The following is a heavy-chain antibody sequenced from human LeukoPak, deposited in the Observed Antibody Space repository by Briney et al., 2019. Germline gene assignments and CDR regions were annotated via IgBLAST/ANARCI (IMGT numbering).Heavy chain of an antibody. V-gene: IGHV3-23*01. CDR1: GFTFDTFP. J-gene: IGHJ4*02. Sequence: GGSLRLSCAASGFTFDTFPMTWVRQAPGEGLEWVSAISASGETTYYADSVKGRFTISRDNSKDTLYLQMDSLRADDTAVYYCAKDRCYWGQGTLVTFSS. CDR2: ISASGETT. CDR3: AKDRCY.